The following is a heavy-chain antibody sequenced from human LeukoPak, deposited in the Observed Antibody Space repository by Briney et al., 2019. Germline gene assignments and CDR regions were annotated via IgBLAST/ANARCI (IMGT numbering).Heavy chain of an antibody. CDR2: IIPIFGTA. V-gene: IGHV1-69*05. Sequence: GASVKVSCMACGGSFRRHAISWVRQAPGQGVEWMGRIIPIFGTANYAQKCQGRVTITTDESTSTAYMELGSLRSEDTAVYYCARDVWGSYEGFDYWGQGTLVTVSS. CDR1: GGSFRRHA. CDR3: ARDVWGSYEGFDY. D-gene: IGHD3-16*01. J-gene: IGHJ4*02.